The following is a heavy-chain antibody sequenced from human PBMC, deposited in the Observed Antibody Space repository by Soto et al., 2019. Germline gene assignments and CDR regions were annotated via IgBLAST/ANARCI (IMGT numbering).Heavy chain of an antibody. CDR1: GGTFSSYA. CDR3: ASSVAQYYYYGMDV. D-gene: IGHD6-19*01. Sequence: QVQLVQSGAEVKKPGSSVKVSCKASGGTFSSYAISWVRQAPGQGLEWMGGIIPIFGTANYAQKFQGRVTITADESTSTAYMGLSSLRSEDTAVYYCASSVAQYYYYGMDVWGQGTTVTVSS. CDR2: IIPIFGTA. J-gene: IGHJ6*02. V-gene: IGHV1-69*12.